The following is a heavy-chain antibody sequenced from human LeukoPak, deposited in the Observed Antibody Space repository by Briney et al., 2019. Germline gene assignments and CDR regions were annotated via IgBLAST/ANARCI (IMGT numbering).Heavy chain of an antibody. CDR1: GYTFTSYH. J-gene: IGHJ4*02. Sequence: ASVKVSCKASGYTFTSYHMHWVRQAPGQGLEWMGIINPSGDSTSYAQKFQGRATMTRDTSTSTVYMELSSLRSEDTAVYYCARDSSNSGWYDYWGQGTLVTVSS. CDR2: INPSGDST. D-gene: IGHD6-13*01. CDR3: ARDSSNSGWYDY. V-gene: IGHV1-46*01.